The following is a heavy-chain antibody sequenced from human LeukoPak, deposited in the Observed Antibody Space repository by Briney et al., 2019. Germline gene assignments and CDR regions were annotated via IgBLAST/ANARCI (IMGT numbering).Heavy chain of an antibody. CDR1: AFTFSNYA. D-gene: IGHD3-9*01. CDR2: ISGSGGST. CDR3: AKCSRVDWLPIDY. Sequence: GGSLRLSCAASAFTFSNYAMNWVRQAPGKGLEWVSAISGSGGSTYYANSVKGRFTISRDNSKNTLYLQMSSLRADDTAVYYCAKCSRVDWLPIDYWGRGTLVTVSS. J-gene: IGHJ4*02. V-gene: IGHV3-23*01.